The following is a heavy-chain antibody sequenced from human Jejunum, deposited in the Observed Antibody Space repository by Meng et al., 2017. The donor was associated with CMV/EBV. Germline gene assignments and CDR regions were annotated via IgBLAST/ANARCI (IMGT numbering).Heavy chain of an antibody. Sequence: SCAASEFTFRSYTISWVRQAPGKGLEWVSGITTSGSGKYYADSVKGRFTISRDNINNILYLQMHSLRADDTAVYYCARGAPWTDYDYWGQGTLVTVSS. CDR3: ARGAPWTDYDY. D-gene: IGHD3/OR15-3a*01. CDR2: ITTSGSGK. J-gene: IGHJ4*02. V-gene: IGHV3-23*01. CDR1: EFTFRSYT.